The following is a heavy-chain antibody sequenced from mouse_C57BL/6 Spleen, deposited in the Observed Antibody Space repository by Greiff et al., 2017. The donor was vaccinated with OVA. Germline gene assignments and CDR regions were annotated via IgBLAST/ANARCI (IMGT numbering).Heavy chain of an antibody. V-gene: IGHV14-2*01. CDR3: APRGSSFHWYFDV. CDR1: GFNIKDYY. D-gene: IGHD1-1*01. CDR2: IDPEAGET. J-gene: IGHJ1*03. Sequence: VQLQQSGAELVKPGASVKLSCTASGFNIKDYYMHWVKQRTDQGLEWIGRIDPEAGETKYAPKFQGKATITADTSSNTASLQLSSLTSEDTAVYYWAPRGSSFHWYFDVWGTGTTVTVSS.